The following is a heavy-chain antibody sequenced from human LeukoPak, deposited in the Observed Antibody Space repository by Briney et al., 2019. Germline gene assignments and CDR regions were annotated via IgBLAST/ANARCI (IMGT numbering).Heavy chain of an antibody. J-gene: IGHJ6*03. CDR3: ARDSGTPVTTLTYYYMDV. Sequence: SETLSLTCTVSGGSISSSNWWSWVRPPPGKGLEWIGEIYHSGSTNYNPSLKSRVTISVDKSKNQFSLKLSSVTAADTAVYYCARDSGTPVTTLTYYYMDVWGKGTTVTVSS. D-gene: IGHD4-17*01. CDR1: GGSISSSNW. CDR2: IYHSGST. V-gene: IGHV4-4*02.